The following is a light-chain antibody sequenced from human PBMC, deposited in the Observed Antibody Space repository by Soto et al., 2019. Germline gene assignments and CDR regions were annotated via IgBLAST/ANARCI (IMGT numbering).Light chain of an antibody. CDR3: QQYGSSPWT. V-gene: IGKV3-20*01. CDR1: QSVSNNY. CDR2: GAS. J-gene: IGKJ1*01. Sequence: EIVMTQSAASLAVYPGERATLSFRASQSVSNNYLAWYQQKPGQAPRLLIYGASSRATGIPDRFSGSGSGTDFTLTISRLEPEDFAVYYCQQYGSSPWTFGQGTKVDIK.